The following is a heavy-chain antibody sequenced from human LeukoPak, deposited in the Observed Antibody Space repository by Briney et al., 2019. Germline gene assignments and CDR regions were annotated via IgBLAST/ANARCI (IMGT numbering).Heavy chain of an antibody. V-gene: IGHV4-4*07. J-gene: IGHJ4*02. CDR3: ARDRPEDITDYDILTGYQPLYYFDY. D-gene: IGHD3-9*01. Sequence: SETLSLTCTVSGGSISSYYWSWIRQPAGKGLEWIGRIYTSGSTNYNPSLKSRVTMSVDTSKNQFSLKLSPVTAADTAVYYCARDRPEDITDYDILTGYQPLYYFDYWGQGTLVTVSS. CDR1: GGSISSYY. CDR2: IYTSGST.